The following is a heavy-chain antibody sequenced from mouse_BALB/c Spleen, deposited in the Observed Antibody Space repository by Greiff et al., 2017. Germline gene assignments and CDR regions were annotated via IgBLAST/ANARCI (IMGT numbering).Heavy chain of an antibody. CDR3: ASPYDGYGFAY. V-gene: IGHV3-2*02. Sequence: EVMLVESGPGLVKPSQSLSLTCTVTGYSITSDYAWNWIRQFPGNKLEWMGYISYSGSTSYNPSLKSRISITRDTSKNQFFLQLNSVTTEDTATYYCASPYDGYGFAYWGQGTLVTVSA. D-gene: IGHD2-3*01. CDR2: ISYSGST. CDR1: GYSITSDYA. J-gene: IGHJ3*01.